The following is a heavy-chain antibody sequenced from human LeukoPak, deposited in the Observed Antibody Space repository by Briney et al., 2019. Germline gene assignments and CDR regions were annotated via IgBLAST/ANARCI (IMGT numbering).Heavy chain of an antibody. V-gene: IGHV4-59*12. J-gene: IGHJ5*02. D-gene: IGHD3-3*01. CDR1: GGSIGTYS. Sequence: SETLSLTCTVSGGSIGTYSWNWIRQPPGKGLEWIGYIYYSGTTNYNPSLKSRVTMSVDTSKNQFSLKLSSVTAADTAVYYCARDRYDFWSGYNWFDPWGQGTLVTVSS. CDR2: IYYSGTT. CDR3: ARDRYDFWSGYNWFDP.